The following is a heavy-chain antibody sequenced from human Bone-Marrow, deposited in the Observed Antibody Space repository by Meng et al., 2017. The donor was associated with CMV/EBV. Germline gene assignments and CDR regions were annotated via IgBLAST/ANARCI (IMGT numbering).Heavy chain of an antibody. J-gene: IGHJ4*02. Sequence: SETLSLTCAISGDTVSSNSATWNWIRQSPSRGLEWLGRTYYRSKWYNDYAVSVKSRITINPDTSKNQFSLQLNSVTPDDTGVYYCARGLRGAVDYWGQGTLVSVSS. CDR1: GDTVSSNSAT. D-gene: IGHD3-3*01. CDR2: TYYRSKWYN. CDR3: ARGLRGAVDY. V-gene: IGHV6-1*01.